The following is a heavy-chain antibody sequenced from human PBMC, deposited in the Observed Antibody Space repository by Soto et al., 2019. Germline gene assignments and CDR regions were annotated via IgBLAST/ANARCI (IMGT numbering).Heavy chain of an antibody. Sequence: EVQLVESGGGLVQPGGSLRLSCAASGFTFSDHYMDWVRQAPGKGLEWVGRTRNKANSYTTEYAASVKGRFTISRDDSKNSLYPQMNSLKTEDTAVYYCARDKVGAFDPWGQGTLVTVSS. CDR3: ARDKVGAFDP. CDR1: GFTFSDHY. CDR2: TRNKANSYTT. D-gene: IGHD1-26*01. J-gene: IGHJ5*02. V-gene: IGHV3-72*01.